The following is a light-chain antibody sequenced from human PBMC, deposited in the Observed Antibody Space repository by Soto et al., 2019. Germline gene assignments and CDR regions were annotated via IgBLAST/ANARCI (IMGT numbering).Light chain of an antibody. Sequence: EIVLTQSPGTLSLSPGERATLSCRASQSVSSSYLAWYQQKPGQAPRLLIYGASNRATGIPDRFSGSGSGTDFTLTISRLEPEDFAVYYWQQYGSSPWTFGQGTKVEIK. V-gene: IGKV3-20*01. CDR3: QQYGSSPWT. CDR1: QSVSSSY. CDR2: GAS. J-gene: IGKJ1*01.